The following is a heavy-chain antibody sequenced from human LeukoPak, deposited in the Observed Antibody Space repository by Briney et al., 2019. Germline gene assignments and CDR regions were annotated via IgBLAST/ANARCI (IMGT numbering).Heavy chain of an antibody. V-gene: IGHV4-38-2*02. Sequence: SETLSLTCTVSGYSISSGYYWGWIRQPPGKGLEWIGSIYHSGSTYYNPSLKSRVTISVDTSKNQFSLKLSSVTAADTAVYYCAREGEEQAQFDYWGQGTLVTVSS. D-gene: IGHD1/OR15-1a*01. CDR2: IYHSGST. J-gene: IGHJ4*02. CDR1: GYSISSGYY. CDR3: AREGEEQAQFDY.